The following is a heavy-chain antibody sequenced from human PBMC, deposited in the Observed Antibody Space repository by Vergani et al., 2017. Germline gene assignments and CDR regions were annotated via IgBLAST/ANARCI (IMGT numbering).Heavy chain of an antibody. CDR2: IRYDGSNT. D-gene: IGHD6-19*01. J-gene: IGHJ4*02. V-gene: IGHV3-30*02. Sequence: QVQLVESGGGVVQPGGSLRLSCGASGFTFSNYGMHWVRQAPGKGLEWVTFIRYDGSNTYYADSVKGRFTISRDNSKNTLFLQKNSLRPEDTAVYYCARDTVTGSRYFYYYGQGTLVTVSS. CDR3: ARDTVTGSRYFYY. CDR1: GFTFSNYG.